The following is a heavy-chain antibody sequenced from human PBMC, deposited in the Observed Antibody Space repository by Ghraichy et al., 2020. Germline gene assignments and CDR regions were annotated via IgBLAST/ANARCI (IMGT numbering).Heavy chain of an antibody. J-gene: IGHJ3*02. Sequence: GGSLRLSCAASGFTFRSYGMHWVRQAPGKGLEWVAVISYDGSNNYYGDSVKGRFTISRDNSKNTLDLQMNSLRAEDTAVYYCAKGSGSGSYDAFDMWGQGTMVTVSS. CDR3: AKGSGSGSYDAFDM. CDR1: GFTFRSYG. CDR2: ISYDGSNN. V-gene: IGHV3-30*18. D-gene: IGHD3-10*01.